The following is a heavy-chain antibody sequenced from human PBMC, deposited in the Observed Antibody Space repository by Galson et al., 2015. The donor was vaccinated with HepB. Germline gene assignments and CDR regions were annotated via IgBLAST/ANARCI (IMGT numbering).Heavy chain of an antibody. J-gene: IGHJ6*03. V-gene: IGHV1-2*02. CDR1: GYTFTGYY. Sequence: SVKVSCKASGYTFTGYYMHWVRQAPGQGLEWMGWINPNSGGTNYAQKFQGRVTMTRDTSISTAYMELSRLRSDDTAVYYCARGVVVVPAAKLIYYYYYMDVWGKGTTVTVFS. CDR2: INPNSGGT. D-gene: IGHD2-2*01. CDR3: ARGVVVVPAAKLIYYYYYMDV.